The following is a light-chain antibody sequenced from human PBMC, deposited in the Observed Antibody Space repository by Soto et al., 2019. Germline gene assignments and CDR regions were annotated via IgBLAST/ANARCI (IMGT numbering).Light chain of an antibody. CDR1: SNDVGTYNY. V-gene: IGLV2-14*03. Sequence: QSVLTQPASVSGSPGQSITISCTGTSNDVGTYNYVSWYQQHPGKAPRLLIYEVSNRPSGISNRFSGSKSGSTASLTISGLQAEDEANYYCQSYDSSLSAVVFGGGTKLTVL. CDR3: QSYDSSLSAVV. J-gene: IGLJ2*01. CDR2: EVS.